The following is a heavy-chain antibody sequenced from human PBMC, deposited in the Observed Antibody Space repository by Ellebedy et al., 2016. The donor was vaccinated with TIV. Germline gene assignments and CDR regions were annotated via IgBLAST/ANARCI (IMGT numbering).Heavy chain of an antibody. V-gene: IGHV3-30-3*01. D-gene: IGHD6-6*01. CDR1: GFTFSSYA. CDR3: ARDEYSSSSRRFDY. CDR2: ISYDGSNK. J-gene: IGHJ4*02. Sequence: GGSLRLSXAASGFTFSSYAMHWVRQAPGKGLEWVAVISYDGSNKYYADSVKGRFTISRDNSKNTLYLQMNSLRAEDTAVYYCARDEYSSSSRRFDYWGQGTLVTVSS.